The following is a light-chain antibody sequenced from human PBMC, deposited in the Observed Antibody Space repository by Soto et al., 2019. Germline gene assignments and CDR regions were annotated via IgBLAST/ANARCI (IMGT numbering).Light chain of an antibody. Sequence: EIVMTQSPATLSVSPRERASLSCRASQSVSSNLAWYQQKPGQAPRLLIYGASTRAPGIPARFSGSGSGTEFTLTLSSLQSEDFAVYYCQQYNTWPPWTFGQGTKVEIK. CDR3: QQYNTWPPWT. J-gene: IGKJ1*01. CDR1: QSVSSN. CDR2: GAS. V-gene: IGKV3-15*01.